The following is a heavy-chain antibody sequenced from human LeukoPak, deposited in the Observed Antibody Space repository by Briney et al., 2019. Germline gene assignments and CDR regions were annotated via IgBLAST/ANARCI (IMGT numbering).Heavy chain of an antibody. CDR1: GFTFNNYG. D-gene: IGHD5-18*01. CDR2: ISYDGRNK. Sequence: GKSLRLSCAASGFTFNNYGMHWVRQAPGKGLEWVAVISYDGRNKHYPDSVKGRFTISRDISTDTLWLQMDSLRTEDTAVYYCAKGPLRGTATAIDYWGQGTLVTVSS. V-gene: IGHV3-30*18. J-gene: IGHJ4*02. CDR3: AKGPLRGTATAIDY.